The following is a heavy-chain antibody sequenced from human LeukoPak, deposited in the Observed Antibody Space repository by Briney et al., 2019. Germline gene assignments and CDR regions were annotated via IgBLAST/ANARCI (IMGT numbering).Heavy chain of an antibody. D-gene: IGHD6-13*01. J-gene: IGHJ4*02. CDR2: IYYSGST. CDR1: GGSISSSSYY. V-gene: IGHV4-39*07. CDR3: ARKSFGSWLKERYYFDY. Sequence: SETLSLTCTVSGGSISSSSYYWGWIRQPPGKGLEWIGSIYYSGSTYYNPSLKSRVTISVDTSKNQFSLKLSSVTAADTAVYYCARKSFGSWLKERYYFDYWGQGTLDTVSS.